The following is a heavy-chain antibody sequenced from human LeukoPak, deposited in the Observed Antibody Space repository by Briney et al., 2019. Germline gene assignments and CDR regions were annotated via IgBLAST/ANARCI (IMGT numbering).Heavy chain of an antibody. V-gene: IGHV3-9*01. CDR1: GFTFDDYA. D-gene: IGHD2-2*01. CDR3: AKGCSSTSCYDY. Sequence: SLRFSCAASGFTFDDYAMHWVRQAPGKGLEWVSGISWNSGSIGYADSVKGRFTISRDNAKNSLYLQMNSLRAEDTALYYCAKGCSSTSCYDYWGQGTLVTVSS. CDR2: ISWNSGSI. J-gene: IGHJ4*02.